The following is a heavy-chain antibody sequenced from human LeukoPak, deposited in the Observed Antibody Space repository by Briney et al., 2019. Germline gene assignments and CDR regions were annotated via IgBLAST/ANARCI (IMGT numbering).Heavy chain of an antibody. V-gene: IGHV3-30*02. CDR2: IWYDGSNK. J-gene: IGHJ2*01. Sequence: GGSLRLSCAASGFTFSSYGMHWVRQAPGKGLEWVAVIWYDGSNKYYADSVKGRFTISRDNSKNTLYLQMNSLRAEDTAVYYCAKDASPTVTTAYWYFDLWGRGTLVTVSS. CDR3: AKDASPTVTTAYWYFDL. CDR1: GFTFSSYG. D-gene: IGHD4-17*01.